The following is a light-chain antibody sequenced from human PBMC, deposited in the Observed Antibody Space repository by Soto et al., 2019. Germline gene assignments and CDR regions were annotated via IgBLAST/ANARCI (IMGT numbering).Light chain of an antibody. V-gene: IGKV2-30*02. CDR1: QSLEHNDGDTY. Sequence: DVVMTQSPLSLPVTLGQPASISCRSSQSLEHNDGDTYLNWFQQRPGQSPRRLIYKVSNRDSGVPEIFSGSVAGTDFTLRISRVEAEDVGIYYCMPITQWPPGYTFGQGTKLEI. CDR2: KVS. J-gene: IGKJ2*01. CDR3: MPITQWPPGYT.